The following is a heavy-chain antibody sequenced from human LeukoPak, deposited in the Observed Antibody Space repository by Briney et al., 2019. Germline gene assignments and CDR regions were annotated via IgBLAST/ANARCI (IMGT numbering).Heavy chain of an antibody. V-gene: IGHV3-7*04. CDR3: TRDPLFGSGRTHLDF. Sequence: GGSLRLSCAASEFTFNRYWMSWVSQAPGKGLQWVANIKQDGSEAHYVDSVKGRFTISRDNAKNSLSLQMNSLNVDDTGVYFCTRDPLFGSGRTHLDFWSQGTLVSVSS. CDR2: IKQDGSEA. CDR1: EFTFNRYW. D-gene: IGHD3-10*01. J-gene: IGHJ4*02.